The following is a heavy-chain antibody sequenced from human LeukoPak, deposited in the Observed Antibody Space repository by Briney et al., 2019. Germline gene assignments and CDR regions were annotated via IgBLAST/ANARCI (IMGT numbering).Heavy chain of an antibody. D-gene: IGHD5-18*01. Sequence: ASVKVSCKASGYTFTSYYMHWVRQAPGQGLEWMGIINPNGGSTSYAQKFQGRVTMTRDTSTSTAYMELSSLRSEDTAVYYCAREEGTAMVRIWGQGTLVTVSS. CDR2: INPNGGST. J-gene: IGHJ4*02. CDR3: AREEGTAMVRI. CDR1: GYTFTSYY. V-gene: IGHV1-46*01.